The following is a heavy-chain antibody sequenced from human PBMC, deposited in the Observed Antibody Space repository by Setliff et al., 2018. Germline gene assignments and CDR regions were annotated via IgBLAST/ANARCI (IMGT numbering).Heavy chain of an antibody. CDR1: GYTFTSYY. Sequence: ASVKVSCKASGYTFTSYYINWVRQATGQGLEWMGWMNPNSGNTGYAQKFQGRVTITRNTSISTAYMELSSLRSEDTAVYYCARSGGGYDFWSGYLVSHYYYYYYMDVWGKGTTVTVSS. V-gene: IGHV1-8*03. D-gene: IGHD3-3*01. J-gene: IGHJ6*03. CDR2: MNPNSGNT. CDR3: ARSGGGYDFWSGYLVSHYYYYYYMDV.